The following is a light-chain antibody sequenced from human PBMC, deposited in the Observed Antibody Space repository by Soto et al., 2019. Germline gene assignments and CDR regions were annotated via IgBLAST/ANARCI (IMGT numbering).Light chain of an antibody. CDR1: QNILYNSNNKNY. V-gene: IGKV4-1*01. J-gene: IGKJ2*01. CDR3: QQYYSTPYT. CDR2: WAS. Sequence: DIVMTQSPDSLAVSLGERATINCKSSQNILYNSNNKNYLAWYQQKPGQPPKLLIYWASTRESGVPDRFSGSGSGTDFTLTISSLQAEDVAVYYCQQYYSTPYTFGQGTKLDFK.